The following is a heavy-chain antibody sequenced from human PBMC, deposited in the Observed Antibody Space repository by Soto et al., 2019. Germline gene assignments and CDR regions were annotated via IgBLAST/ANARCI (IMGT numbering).Heavy chain of an antibody. CDR2: ISGSGGST. CDR1: GFTFSSYA. CDR3: AKDPTDYVLRSMDV. V-gene: IGHV3-23*01. Sequence: PGGSLRLSCAASGFTFSSYAMSWVRQAPGKGLEWVSAISGSGGSTYYADSVKGRFTISRDNSKNTLYLQMNSLRAEDTAVYYCAKDPTDYVLRSMDVCGQGTTVTVSS. J-gene: IGHJ6*02. D-gene: IGHD3-3*01.